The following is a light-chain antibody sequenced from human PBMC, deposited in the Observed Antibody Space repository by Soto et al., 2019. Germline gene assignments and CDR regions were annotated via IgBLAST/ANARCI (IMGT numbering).Light chain of an antibody. CDR2: DAS. J-gene: IGKJ2*01. Sequence: EIVMTQSPATLSLSPGERATLSCRASQSVSSNFAWYHQKTGQAPSLLLYDASTSATGVPARFSGSGSGTEVTLSISSLQSEDSAVYYCQQFNKWPYTFGQGTKVEIK. CDR1: QSVSSN. CDR3: QQFNKWPYT. V-gene: IGKV3-15*01.